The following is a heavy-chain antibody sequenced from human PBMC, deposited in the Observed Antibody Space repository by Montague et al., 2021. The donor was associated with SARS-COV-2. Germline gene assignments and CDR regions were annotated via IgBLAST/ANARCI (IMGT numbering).Heavy chain of an antibody. J-gene: IGHJ3*02. V-gene: IGHV4-39*01. CDR3: ASPTYYYDSSGSDAFDI. CDR1: GGSISSSNDY. CDR2: IYYSGST. D-gene: IGHD3-22*01. Sequence: SETLSLTCTVSGGSISSSNDYWGWIRQPPGKELEWIGSIYYSGSTYYNPSLKSRVTISVDTSKNQFSLKLSSVTAADTAVYYCASPTYYYDSSGSDAFDIWGQGTMVTVSS.